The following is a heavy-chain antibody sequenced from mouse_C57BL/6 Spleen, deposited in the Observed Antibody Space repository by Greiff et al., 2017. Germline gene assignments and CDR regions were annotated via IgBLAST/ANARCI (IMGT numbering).Heavy chain of an antibody. V-gene: IGHV2-6-1*01. D-gene: IGHD2-4*01. Sequence: QVQLKESGPGLVAPSQSLSITCTVSGFSLTSYGVHWVRQPPGKGLEWLVVIWSDGSTTYNTALKSRLSISKDNSKSQVFLKMNSLQTDDTAMYYCARHRDDYDGYAMDYWGQGTSVTVSS. CDR2: IWSDGST. CDR1: GFSLTSYG. J-gene: IGHJ4*01. CDR3: ARHRDDYDGYAMDY.